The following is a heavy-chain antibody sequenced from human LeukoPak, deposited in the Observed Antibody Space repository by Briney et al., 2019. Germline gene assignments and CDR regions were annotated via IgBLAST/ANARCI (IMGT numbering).Heavy chain of an antibody. CDR2: ISDSSSTI. CDR3: ARGLLEWLRLETYYFDY. Sequence: PGGSLRLSCIGSGFAFSDYDMNWVRQAPGKGPEWLSYISDSSSTIYNADSVKGRFTISRDNAKNSLYLQMNSLRVDDTAIYYCARGLLEWLRLETYYFDYWGQGTLVTVSS. D-gene: IGHD5-12*01. CDR1: GFAFSDYD. V-gene: IGHV3-48*04. J-gene: IGHJ4*02.